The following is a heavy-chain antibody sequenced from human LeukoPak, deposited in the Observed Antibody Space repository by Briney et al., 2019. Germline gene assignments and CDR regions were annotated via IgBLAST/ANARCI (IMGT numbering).Heavy chain of an antibody. Sequence: EASVKVSCTASGYTFSGYYMHWVRQAPGQGLEWTGWINPNSGGTYYTQKFQGRVTMTRDTSISTAYMELSSLRSDDTAVYYCARGGYSGTEKPNDYWGQGTLVTVSS. D-gene: IGHD1-26*01. CDR3: ARGGYSGTEKPNDY. V-gene: IGHV1-2*02. CDR2: INPNSGGT. CDR1: GYTFSGYY. J-gene: IGHJ4*02.